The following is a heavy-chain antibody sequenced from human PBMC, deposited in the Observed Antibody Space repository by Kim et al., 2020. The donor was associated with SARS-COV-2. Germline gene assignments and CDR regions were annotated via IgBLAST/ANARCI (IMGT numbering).Heavy chain of an antibody. D-gene: IGHD3-10*02. V-gene: IGHV4-59*09. J-gene: IGHJ3*02. CDR3: ARGRHYYVNAFDI. Sequence: YTPSLTSRVTISVDTSKNQFSLKLSSVTAADTAVYYCARGRHYYVNAFDIWGQGTMVTVST.